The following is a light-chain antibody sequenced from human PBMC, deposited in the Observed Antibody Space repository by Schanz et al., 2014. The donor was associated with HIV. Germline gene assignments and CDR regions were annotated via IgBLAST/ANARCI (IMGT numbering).Light chain of an antibody. CDR3: QTWGTGIRV. CDR1: SGHSSYA. CDR2: INCVGGH. J-gene: IGLJ2*01. Sequence: QSVLTQSPSASASMGASVKLTCTLTSGHSSYAFAWRQQQPDKGPRYLMKINCVGGHNNRDQIPDRFSGSTSGAERYLTISDLQSEDEADYFCQTWGTGIRVFGGGPKLTVL. V-gene: IGLV4-69*01.